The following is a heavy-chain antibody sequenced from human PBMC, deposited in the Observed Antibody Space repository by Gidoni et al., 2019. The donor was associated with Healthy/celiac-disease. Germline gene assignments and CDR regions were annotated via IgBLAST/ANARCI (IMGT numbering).Heavy chain of an antibody. Sequence: EVQLVQSAAEAKKHGESRRISCKGSGNSFTSYWFSWVRQMPGKGLEWMGRIDPSDCYTNYSPSFQGHVTISADESISTAYLQWSSLKASDTAMYYCARHWYSSGSSYWYFDLWGRGTLVTVSS. CDR2: IDPSDCYT. D-gene: IGHD3-22*01. V-gene: IGHV5-10-1*03. CDR1: GNSFTSYW. CDR3: ARHWYSSGSSYWYFDL. J-gene: IGHJ2*01.